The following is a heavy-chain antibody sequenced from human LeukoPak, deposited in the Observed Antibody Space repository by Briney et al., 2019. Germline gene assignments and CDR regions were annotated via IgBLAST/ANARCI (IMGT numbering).Heavy chain of an antibody. V-gene: IGHV1-2*02. CDR2: INPNSGGT. CDR1: GYTFTSYY. J-gene: IGHJ5*02. D-gene: IGHD1-26*01. Sequence: ASVKVSCKASGYTFTSYYMHWVRQAPGQGLEWMGWINPNSGGTNYAQKFQGRVTMTRDTSISTAYMELSRLRSDDTAVYYCVRDFRESRYSGSYGWFDPWGQGTLVTVSS. CDR3: VRDFRESRYSGSYGWFDP.